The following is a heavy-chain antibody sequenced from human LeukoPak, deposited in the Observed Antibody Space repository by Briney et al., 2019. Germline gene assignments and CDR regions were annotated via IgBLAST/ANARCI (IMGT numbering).Heavy chain of an antibody. J-gene: IGHJ4*02. Sequence: QPGRSLRLSCAASGFTFSSYAMYWVRQAPGKGLERVALISYDGSYQYSADSVRGRFTISRDNSRNSLYLQMNSLRAEDTAFYYCTKGGFKYFDWSYFDYWGQGTLVTVSS. V-gene: IGHV3-30*18. CDR3: TKGGFKYFDWSYFDY. CDR1: GFTFSSYA. D-gene: IGHD3-9*01. CDR2: ISYDGSYQ.